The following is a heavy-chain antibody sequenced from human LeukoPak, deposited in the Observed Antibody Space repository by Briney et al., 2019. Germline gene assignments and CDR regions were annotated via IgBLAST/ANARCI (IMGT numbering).Heavy chain of an antibody. J-gene: IGHJ4*02. CDR3: ARDPTYSGSYSYYFDY. CDR2: ISSSSSYI. D-gene: IGHD1-26*01. Sequence: GGSLRLSCAASGFTFSSYSMNWVRQAPGKGLEWVSSISSSSSYIYYADSVKGRFTISRDNAKNSLYLQINSLRAEDTAVYYCARDPTYSGSYSYYFDYWGQGTLGTVSS. V-gene: IGHV3-21*01. CDR1: GFTFSSYS.